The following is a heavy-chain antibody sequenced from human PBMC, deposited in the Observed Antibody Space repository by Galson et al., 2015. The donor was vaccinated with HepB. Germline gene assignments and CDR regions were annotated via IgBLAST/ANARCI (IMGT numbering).Heavy chain of an antibody. D-gene: IGHD3-22*01. CDR2: ISYDGSNK. CDR3: ARDRDYYDTPPSD. V-gene: IGHV3-30*04. CDR1: GFTFSSYV. J-gene: IGHJ4*02. Sequence: SLRLSCAASGFTFSSYVVHWVRQAPGKGLEWVALISYDGSNKYYADSVKGRFTISRDNSKNTLYLQMNSLRAEDTAVYYCARDRDYYDTPPSDWGQGTLVTVSS.